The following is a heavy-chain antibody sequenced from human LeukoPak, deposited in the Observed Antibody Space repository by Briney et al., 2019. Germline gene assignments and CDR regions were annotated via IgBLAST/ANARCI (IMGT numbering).Heavy chain of an antibody. V-gene: IGHV4-4*07. D-gene: IGHD3-22*01. Sequence: SETLSLTCTVSGGSVNYYFWSWLRQPAGKGLEWLGRISSSGSTNYNPSLKSRVTISVDTSKNQFSLKLSSVTAADTAVYYCARRMIHDAFDIWGQGTMVTVSS. CDR1: GGSVNYYF. CDR3: ARRMIHDAFDI. CDR2: ISSSGST. J-gene: IGHJ3*02.